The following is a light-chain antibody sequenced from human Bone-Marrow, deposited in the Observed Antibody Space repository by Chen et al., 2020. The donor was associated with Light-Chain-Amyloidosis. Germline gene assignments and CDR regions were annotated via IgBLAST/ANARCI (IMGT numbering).Light chain of an antibody. CDR2: KDS. Sequence: SFELTQPSSSSVSPGQTARITCSGDVLAKKYARWFQQKPGQAPVLVIYKDSERPSGIPERFSGSSSGTTVTLTFSGAQVEDEADYYCYSAADNIRVFGGGTKLTVL. CDR1: VLAKKY. J-gene: IGLJ3*02. V-gene: IGLV3-27*01. CDR3: YSAADNIRV.